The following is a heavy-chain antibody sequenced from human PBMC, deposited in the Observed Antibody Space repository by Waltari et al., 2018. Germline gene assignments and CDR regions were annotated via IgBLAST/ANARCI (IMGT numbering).Heavy chain of an antibody. Sequence: QVQLVQSGAEVKKPGASVKVSCKASGYTFTSYDINWVRQATGQGREWMGWMNPNSGNTGDAQKFQGRVTMTRNTSVSTAYMELSSLRSEDTAVYYCARGLGSVSRGYYGDYGSDYWGQGTLVTVSS. V-gene: IGHV1-8*01. J-gene: IGHJ4*02. D-gene: IGHD4-17*01. CDR3: ARGLGSVSRGYYGDYGSDY. CDR2: MNPNSGNT. CDR1: GYTFTSYD.